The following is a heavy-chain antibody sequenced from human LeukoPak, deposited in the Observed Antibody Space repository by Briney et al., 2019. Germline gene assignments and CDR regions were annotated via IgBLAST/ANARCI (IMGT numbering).Heavy chain of an antibody. D-gene: IGHD4-17*01. CDR1: GYTFFRYG. CDR2: ISGYNGNI. CDR3: ARGYGGNGVSVDLPDY. Sequence: ASVKLSFKASGYTFFRYGISWVRQAPGQGLEWMGWISGYNGNINYAQKVQGRVTMTTDTSTSTAYMELRGLRSEDTAGYYCARGYGGNGVSVDLPDYWGQGTLGIVSS. J-gene: IGHJ4*02. V-gene: IGHV1-18*01.